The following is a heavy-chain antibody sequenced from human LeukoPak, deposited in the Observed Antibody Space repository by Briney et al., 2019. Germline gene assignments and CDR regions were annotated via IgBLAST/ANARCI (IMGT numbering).Heavy chain of an antibody. V-gene: IGHV4-59*01. CDR2: IHHSGST. Sequence: PSETRSLTCTVSGDSISSYYWSWIRQPPGKGLECFGYIHHSGSTNYNPSLKSRVTMSVDTSKNQLSLRLTSVTAADTAVYYCARGKDYFDPWGQGTLVTVSS. CDR1: GDSISSYY. CDR3: ARGKDYFDP. J-gene: IGHJ4*02.